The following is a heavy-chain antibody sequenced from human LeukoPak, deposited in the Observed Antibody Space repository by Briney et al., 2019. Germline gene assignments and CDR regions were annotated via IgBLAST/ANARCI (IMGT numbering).Heavy chain of an antibody. CDR2: ISSSSSYI. V-gene: IGHV3-21*01. J-gene: IGHJ4*02. CDR1: GFTFSSYS. CDR3: ARGDPVVPAAIFDY. Sequence: GGSLRLSCAASGFTFSSYSMNWVRQAPGKGLEWVSSISSSSSYIYYADSVKGRLTISRDNAKNSLYLQMSSLRAEDTAVYYCARGDPVVPAAIFDYWGQGTLVTVSS. D-gene: IGHD2-2*01.